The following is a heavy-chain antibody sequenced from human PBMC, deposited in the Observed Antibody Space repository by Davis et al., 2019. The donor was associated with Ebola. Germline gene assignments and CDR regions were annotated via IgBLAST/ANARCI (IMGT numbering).Heavy chain of an antibody. Sequence: PSETLSLTCAVYGGSFSGYYWTWIRQPPGKGLEWIGYIYYSGSTNYNPSLKSRVTISVDTSKNQFSLKLSSVTAADTAVYYCASYIVTTTQAYSSGWYYFDYWGQGTLVTVSS. D-gene: IGHD6-19*01. V-gene: IGHV4-59*08. CDR2: IYYSGST. J-gene: IGHJ4*02. CDR3: ASYIVTTTQAYSSGWYYFDY. CDR1: GGSFSGYY.